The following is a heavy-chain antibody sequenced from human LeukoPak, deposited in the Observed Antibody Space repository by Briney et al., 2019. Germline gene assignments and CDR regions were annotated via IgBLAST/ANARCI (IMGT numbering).Heavy chain of an antibody. CDR1: GGTFSNTA. CDR3: ATDRENGAGSFYSDN. J-gene: IGHJ4*02. V-gene: IGHV1-69*04. D-gene: IGHD3-10*01. Sequence: SVKVSCKASGGTFSNTAISWVRQAPGQGLGWMGRIIPILNIPIYAQRLQGRVRVTADKSTTTAYMELSSLRSEDTAVYYCATDRENGAGSFYSDNWGQGTLVTVSS. CDR2: IIPILNIP.